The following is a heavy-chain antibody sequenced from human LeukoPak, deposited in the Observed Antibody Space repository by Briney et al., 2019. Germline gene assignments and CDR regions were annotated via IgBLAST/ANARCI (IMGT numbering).Heavy chain of an antibody. CDR1: GYPFTNYD. D-gene: IGHD1-26*01. Sequence: ASVTVSFLASGYPFTNYDINWVRQAPGQGLEWMGWMNPNSGNTGYAQKFQGRVTMTWDTSMITAYMELSSLRSEDTAVYYCATSLELRDWGQGTLVTVSS. V-gene: IGHV1-8*01. J-gene: IGHJ4*02. CDR2: MNPNSGNT. CDR3: ATSLELRD.